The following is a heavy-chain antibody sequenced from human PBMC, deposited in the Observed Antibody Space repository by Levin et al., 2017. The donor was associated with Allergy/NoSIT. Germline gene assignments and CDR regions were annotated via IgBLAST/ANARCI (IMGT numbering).Heavy chain of an antibody. CDR1: GFIFTNYG. CDR3: ARLTGGVTNFGEVLSDAFDI. Sequence: QAGGSLRLSCAASGFIFTNYGMHWVRQAPGKGLEWVADIWFDGNDKFYADSVKGRFTISRDNSKNTLFLQMNSLRGEDTAVYYCARLTGGVTNFGEVLSDAFDIWGQGTMVTVSS. J-gene: IGHJ3*02. D-gene: IGHD3-3*01. V-gene: IGHV3-33*01. CDR2: IWFDGNDK.